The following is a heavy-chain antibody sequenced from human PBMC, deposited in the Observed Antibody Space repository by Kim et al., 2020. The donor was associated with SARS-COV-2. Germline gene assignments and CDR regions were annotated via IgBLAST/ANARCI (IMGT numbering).Heavy chain of an antibody. CDR1: GFPVSSNY. CDR2: IYSGGST. CDR3: ARAAGYTYAMDV. Sequence: PGGSLRLSCAASGFPVSSNYMSWVRQAPGKGLEWVSVIYSGGSTYYADSVKGLFTISGDNSKKTLHLQMSSLRAEDTAVYYCARAAGYTYAMDVWGQGTTVTVSS. D-gene: IGHD5-18*01. J-gene: IGHJ6*02. V-gene: IGHV3-53*01.